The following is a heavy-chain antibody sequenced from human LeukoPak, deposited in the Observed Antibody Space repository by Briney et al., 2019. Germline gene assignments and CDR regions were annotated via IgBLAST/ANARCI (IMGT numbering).Heavy chain of an antibody. J-gene: IGHJ6*02. Sequence: GGSLRLSCAASGFTFSGYWMSWVRQVPRKGLEWVANIKQDGSDKYYGDSVKGRFTISRDNAKNSLYLQMNSLRAEDTAVYYCAREVDTAMVTNYYYYYGMDVWGQGTTVTVSS. CDR2: IKQDGSDK. CDR3: AREVDTAMVTNYYYYYGMDV. V-gene: IGHV3-7*01. D-gene: IGHD5-18*01. CDR1: GFTFSGYW.